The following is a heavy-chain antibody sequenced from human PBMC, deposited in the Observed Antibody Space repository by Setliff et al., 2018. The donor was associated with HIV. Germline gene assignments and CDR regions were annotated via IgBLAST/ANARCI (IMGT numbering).Heavy chain of an antibody. V-gene: IGHV3-30*04. CDR3: ARDEGSGWPLDY. CDR1: GFTFSSYA. Sequence: GGSLRLSCAASGFTFSSYAMHWVRQAPGKGLEWVAVISYDGSNKYYADSVKGRFTISRDNSKNTLYLQMNSLRAEDTAVYYCARDEGSGWPLDYWGQGTLVTVSS. CDR2: ISYDGSNK. J-gene: IGHJ4*02. D-gene: IGHD6-19*01.